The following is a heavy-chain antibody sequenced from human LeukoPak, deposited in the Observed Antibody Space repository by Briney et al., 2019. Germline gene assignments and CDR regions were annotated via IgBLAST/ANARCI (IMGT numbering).Heavy chain of an antibody. Sequence: PGGSLRLSCAASGFTFSSHAMSWVRQAPGKGLEWVSAISGSGGSTYYADSVKGRFTISRDNSKNTLYLQMNSLRAEDTAVYYCAKTVRAKHCSSTSCYSDYWGQGTLVTVSS. CDR3: AKTVRAKHCSSTSCYSDY. D-gene: IGHD2-2*01. J-gene: IGHJ4*02. CDR2: ISGSGGST. CDR1: GFTFSSHA. V-gene: IGHV3-23*01.